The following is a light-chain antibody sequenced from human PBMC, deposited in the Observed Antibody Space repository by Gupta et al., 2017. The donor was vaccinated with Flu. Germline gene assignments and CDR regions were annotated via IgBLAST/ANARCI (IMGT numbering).Light chain of an antibody. Sequence: DIQMTQSPSTLSASVGDRVTIACRASESISGWLAWYQQKPGKAPKLLIYKTSGLEDGVPSRFSGSGSGTEFSLTISSLQPDDFATYYCQQYDNSSWTFGQGTKVEIK. CDR3: QQYDNSSWT. CDR1: ESISGW. V-gene: IGKV1-5*03. CDR2: KTS. J-gene: IGKJ1*01.